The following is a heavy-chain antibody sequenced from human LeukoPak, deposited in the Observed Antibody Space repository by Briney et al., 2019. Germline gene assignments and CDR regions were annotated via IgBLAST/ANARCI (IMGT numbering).Heavy chain of an antibody. CDR3: ARVGSLDSSGWYYFDY. CDR1: GYTFTGYY. D-gene: IGHD6-19*01. V-gene: IGHV1-2*02. Sequence: ASVKASCKASGYTFTGYYMHWVRQAPGQGLEWMGWINPNSGGTNYAQKFQGRVTMTRDTSISTAYMELSRLRSDDTAVYYCARVGSLDSSGWYYFDYWGQGTLVTVSS. CDR2: INPNSGGT. J-gene: IGHJ4*02.